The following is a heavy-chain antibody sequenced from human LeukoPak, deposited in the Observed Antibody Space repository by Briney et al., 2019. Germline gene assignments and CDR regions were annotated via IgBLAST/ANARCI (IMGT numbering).Heavy chain of an antibody. CDR2: FYTDGRT. CDR1: GFSVSNYY. CDR3: ARDRAAADP. D-gene: IGHD6-13*01. Sequence: GGSLRLSCAASGFSVSNYYMSWVRQAPGQGLEWVSVFYTDGRTYYADSVKGRFTISRDNSKNTLYLQMNSLRAEDTAVYYCARDRAAADPWGQGTLVTVSS. J-gene: IGHJ5*02. V-gene: IGHV3-53*01.